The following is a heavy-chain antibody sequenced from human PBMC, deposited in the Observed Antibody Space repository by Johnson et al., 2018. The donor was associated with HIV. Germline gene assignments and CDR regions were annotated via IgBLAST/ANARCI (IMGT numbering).Heavy chain of an antibody. CDR3: ARDPGYSRAFDI. D-gene: IGHD5-18*01. CDR2: ISSGGDT. J-gene: IGHJ3*02. V-gene: IGHV3-66*01. Sequence: MLLVESGGGVVQPGRSLRLSCAASGFTVSSNYITWVRQAPGQGLEWVSVISSGGDTYYADSVKDRFTISRDNSKNTLYLQMNRLRAEDTAVYYCARDPGYSRAFDIWGQGTMVTVST. CDR1: GFTVSSNY.